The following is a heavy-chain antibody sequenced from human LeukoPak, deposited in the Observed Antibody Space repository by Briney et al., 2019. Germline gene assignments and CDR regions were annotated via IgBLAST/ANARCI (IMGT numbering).Heavy chain of an antibody. CDR1: GGSVSNGYYH. CDR3: ARAPQPTSYGDYGKRYFDL. Sequence: SETLSLTCTVSGGSVSNGYYHWSWIRQPPGKELEWIGYIFHSGSFNNNPSLKSRVTISVDTSKNQFSLKLTSVTAADTAVYYCARAPQPTSYGDYGKRYFDLWGRGTLVTVSS. V-gene: IGHV4-61*01. D-gene: IGHD4-17*01. J-gene: IGHJ2*01. CDR2: IFHSGSF.